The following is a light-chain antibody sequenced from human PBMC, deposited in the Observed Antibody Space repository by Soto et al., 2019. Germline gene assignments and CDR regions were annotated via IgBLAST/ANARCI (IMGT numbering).Light chain of an antibody. Sequence: QSVLTQPPSVSGSPGQSVTISCTGTSSDIGSYDRVSWYQQPPGTAPRLMIYEVSNRPSGVPDRFSGSKSGNTASLTISGLQLVVFTDYYCTSFTTSINNSFGTGTKAT. CDR1: SSDIGSYDR. CDR3: TSFTTSINNS. V-gene: IGLV2-18*02. J-gene: IGLJ1*01. CDR2: EVS.